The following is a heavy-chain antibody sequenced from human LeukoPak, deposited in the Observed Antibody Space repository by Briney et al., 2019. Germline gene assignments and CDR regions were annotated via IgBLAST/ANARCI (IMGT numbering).Heavy chain of an antibody. CDR2: IRSRANRYAT. V-gene: IGHV3-73*01. CDR3: ARGPNDYRDAFDI. D-gene: IGHD4-11*01. J-gene: IGHJ3*02. Sequence: GGSLRLSCAASGFTFSGSAIHWVRQASEKGLEWVGRIRSRANRYATEFTASVKGRFTISRDDSENTAYLQMSSLKTEDSAVYYCARGPNDYRDAFDIWGQGTMVTVSS. CDR1: GFTFSGSA.